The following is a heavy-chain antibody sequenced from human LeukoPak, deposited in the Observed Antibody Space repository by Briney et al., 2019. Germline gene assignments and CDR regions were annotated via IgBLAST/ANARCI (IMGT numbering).Heavy chain of an antibody. CDR1: GFTFSSYA. Sequence: GRSLRLSCAASGFTFSSYAMSWVRQAPGKGLEWVSAISGSGGSTYYADSVKGRFTISRDNSKNTLYLQMNSLRAEDTAVYYCAKVWVISYYGSGSSIDYWGQGTLVTVSS. D-gene: IGHD3-10*01. V-gene: IGHV3-23*01. CDR2: ISGSGGST. CDR3: AKVWVISYYGSGSSIDY. J-gene: IGHJ4*02.